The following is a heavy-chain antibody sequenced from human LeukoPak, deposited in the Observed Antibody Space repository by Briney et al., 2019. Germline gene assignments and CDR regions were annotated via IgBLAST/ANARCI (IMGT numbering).Heavy chain of an antibody. CDR2: IWYDGSNK. V-gene: IGHV3-33*01. CDR1: GFTFSSYG. Sequence: GGSLRLSCAASGFTFSSYGMHWVRQAPGKGLEWVAVIWYDGSNKYYADSVKGRFTISRDNSKNTLYLQMNSLRAEDTAVYYCARDTSDDGEPRYYFDYWGQGTLVTVSS. CDR3: ARDTSDDGEPRYYFDY. D-gene: IGHD1-1*01. J-gene: IGHJ4*02.